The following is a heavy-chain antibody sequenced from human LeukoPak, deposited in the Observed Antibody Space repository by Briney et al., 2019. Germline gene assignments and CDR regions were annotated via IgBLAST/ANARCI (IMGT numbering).Heavy chain of an antibody. CDR2: ISGSGGST. J-gene: IGHJ4*02. D-gene: IGHD6-19*01. Sequence: HAGGSLRLSCAASGFTFSSYAMSWVRQAPGKGLEWVSAISGSGGSTYYADSVKGRFTISRDNSKNTLYLQMNSLRAEDTAVYYCARATWLDPYYFDYWGQGTLVTVSS. CDR3: ARATWLDPYYFDY. V-gene: IGHV3-23*01. CDR1: GFTFSSYA.